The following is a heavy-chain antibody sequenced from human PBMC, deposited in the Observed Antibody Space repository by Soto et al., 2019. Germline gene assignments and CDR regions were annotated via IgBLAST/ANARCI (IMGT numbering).Heavy chain of an antibody. D-gene: IGHD3-9*01. CDR2: IYYSGST. Sequence: PSETLSLTCTVSGGSISSYYWSWIWQPPGKGLEWIGYIYYSGSTNYNPSLKSRVTISVDTSKNQFSLKLSSVTAADTAVYYCARNWDYDILTGYYKGWFDPWGQGTLVTVSS. CDR3: ARNWDYDILTGYYKGWFDP. V-gene: IGHV4-59*01. J-gene: IGHJ5*02. CDR1: GGSISSYY.